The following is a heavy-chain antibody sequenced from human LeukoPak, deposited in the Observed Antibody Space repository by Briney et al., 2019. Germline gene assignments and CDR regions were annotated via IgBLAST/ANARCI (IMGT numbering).Heavy chain of an antibody. Sequence: GRSLRLSCAASGFTFDDYAMHWVRQPPGEGLEWVSGISWNSGSIGYADSVKGRFTISRDNAKNSLYLQMNSLRAEDMALYYCAKDTLVGATTGAFDIWGQGTMVTVSS. CDR2: ISWNSGSI. D-gene: IGHD1-26*01. J-gene: IGHJ3*02. CDR3: AKDTLVGATTGAFDI. CDR1: GFTFDDYA. V-gene: IGHV3-9*03.